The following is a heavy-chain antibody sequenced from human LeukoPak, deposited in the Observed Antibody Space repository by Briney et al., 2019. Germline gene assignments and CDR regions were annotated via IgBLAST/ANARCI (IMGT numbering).Heavy chain of an antibody. Sequence: GGSLRLSCAASGFTFSSYEMNWVRQAPGKGLEWVSYISSSGSTIYYADSVKGRFTISRDNAKNSLYLQMNSLRAEDTAVYYCARDRYSGYYYYYYMDVWGKGTTVTISS. V-gene: IGHV3-48*03. CDR2: ISSSGSTI. D-gene: IGHD1-26*01. J-gene: IGHJ6*03. CDR1: GFTFSSYE. CDR3: ARDRYSGYYYYYYMDV.